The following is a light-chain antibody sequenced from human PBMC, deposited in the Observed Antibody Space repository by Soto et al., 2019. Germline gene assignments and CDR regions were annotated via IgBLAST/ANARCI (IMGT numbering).Light chain of an antibody. CDR2: GAS. CDR1: QSLSSNS. J-gene: IGKJ4*01. V-gene: IGKV3-20*01. Sequence: EIVLTQSPGTLALSPGERATLSCRASQSLSSNSLAWYQQKPGQAPRLLIYGASSRATGIPDRFSGSGSGTDFTLTIRRLEPEAFAVYYCQQYGTSPTFGGGTKVEIK. CDR3: QQYGTSPT.